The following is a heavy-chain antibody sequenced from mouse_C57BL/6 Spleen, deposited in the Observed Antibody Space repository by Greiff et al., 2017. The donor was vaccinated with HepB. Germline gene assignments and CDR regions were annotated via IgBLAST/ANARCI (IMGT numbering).Heavy chain of an antibody. Sequence: EVQLQQSGAELVRPGASVKLSCTASGFNIKDYYMHWVKQRPEQGLEWIGRIDPEDGDTEYAPKFQGKATMTADTSSNTAYLQLSSLTSEDTAVYYCTSGVTTGDYYAMDDWGQGTSVTVSS. D-gene: IGHD2-2*01. CDR3: TSGVTTGDYYAMDD. V-gene: IGHV14-1*01. CDR1: GFNIKDYY. J-gene: IGHJ4*01. CDR2: IDPEDGDT.